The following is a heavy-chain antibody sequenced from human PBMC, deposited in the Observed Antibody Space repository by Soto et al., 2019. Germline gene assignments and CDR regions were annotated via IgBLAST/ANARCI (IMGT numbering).Heavy chain of an antibody. CDR2: FSGRGGGT. V-gene: IGHV3-23*01. CDR3: ATGPRGWPRHLDAFDI. Sequence: EVQLMESGGGMVQPGGSLRLSCAASGFTFNKYDMSWLRQAPGKGLEWVSFFSGRGGGTDYADSVRGRFTISRDNSMNTLYLQMTSLRAEDATVYYCATGPRGWPRHLDAFDIWGQGTVVTVSS. CDR1: GFTFNKYD. J-gene: IGHJ3*02. D-gene: IGHD3-10*01.